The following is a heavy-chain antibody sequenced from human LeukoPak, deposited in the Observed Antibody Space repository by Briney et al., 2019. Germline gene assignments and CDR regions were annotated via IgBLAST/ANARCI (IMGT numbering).Heavy chain of an antibody. Sequence: GGSLRLSCAASGFTFSSYGMHWVRQAPGKGLEWVAVIWYDRSNKYYADSVKGRFTISRDNSKNTLYLQMNSLRAEDTAVYYCARDGSKDDFPDYWGQGTLVTVSS. V-gene: IGHV3-33*01. J-gene: IGHJ4*02. CDR3: ARDGSKDDFPDY. CDR1: GFTFSSYG. D-gene: IGHD3-3*01. CDR2: IWYDRSNK.